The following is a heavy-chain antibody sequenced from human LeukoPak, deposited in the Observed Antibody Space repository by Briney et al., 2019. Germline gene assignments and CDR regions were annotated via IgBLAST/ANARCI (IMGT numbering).Heavy chain of an antibody. CDR1: GFTFSSYS. CDR3: ARGGSSYWGQSKYYFDY. D-gene: IGHD7-27*01. J-gene: IGHJ4*02. V-gene: IGHV3-21*01. CDR2: ISSSSSYI. Sequence: PGGSLRLSCAASGFTFSSYSMNWVRQAPGKGLEWVSSISSSSSYIYYADSVKGRFTISRDNAKNSLYLQMNSLRAEDTAVYYCARGGSSYWGQSKYYFDYRGQGTLVTVSS.